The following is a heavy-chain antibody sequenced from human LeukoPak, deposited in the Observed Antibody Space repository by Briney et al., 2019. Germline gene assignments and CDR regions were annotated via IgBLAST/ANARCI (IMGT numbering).Heavy chain of an antibody. D-gene: IGHD3-9*01. J-gene: IGHJ6*02. CDR1: GFTLSSYG. CDR3: AKDLGGPGGSHYYDILTDYYSHYYYYGMDV. CDR2: ISYDGSNK. V-gene: IGHV3-30*18. Sequence: PGGSLSLSCAASGFTLSSYGMHWVPQAPGKGLEWVAVISYDGSNKYYADSVKGRFTISRDNSKNTLYLQMNSLRAEDTAVYYCAKDLGGPGGSHYYDILTDYYSHYYYYGMDVWGQGTTVTVSS.